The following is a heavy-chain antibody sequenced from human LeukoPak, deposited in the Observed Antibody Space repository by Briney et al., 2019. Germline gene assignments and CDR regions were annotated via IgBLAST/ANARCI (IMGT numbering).Heavy chain of an antibody. J-gene: IGHJ6*03. CDR1: GFTFRSYW. D-gene: IGHD2-21*02. Sequence: GGSLRLSCAASGFTFRSYWMTWVRQAPGKGLEWVANIKEDGSEKNYVDSVKGRFTISRDNAKNSLYLQMNSLRAEDTAVYYCARDFRNMVATATGDYYYYYMDVWGKGTTVTVSS. CDR3: ARDFRNMVATATGDYYYYYMDV. CDR2: IKEDGSEK. V-gene: IGHV3-7*01.